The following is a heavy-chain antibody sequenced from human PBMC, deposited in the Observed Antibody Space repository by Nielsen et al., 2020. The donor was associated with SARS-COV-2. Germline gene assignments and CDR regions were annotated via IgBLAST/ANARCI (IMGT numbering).Heavy chain of an antibody. V-gene: IGHV4-4*07. Sequence: SETLSLTCTVSGGSISSYYWSWIRQPAGKGLEWIGRIYTSGSTNYNPSLKSRVTISVDTSKNQFSLKLSSVTAADTAVYYCAREGVGYCSSTSCLYGMDVWGQGTTVTVSS. J-gene: IGHJ6*02. CDR1: GGSISSYY. CDR3: AREGVGYCSSTSCLYGMDV. CDR2: IYTSGST. D-gene: IGHD2-2*01.